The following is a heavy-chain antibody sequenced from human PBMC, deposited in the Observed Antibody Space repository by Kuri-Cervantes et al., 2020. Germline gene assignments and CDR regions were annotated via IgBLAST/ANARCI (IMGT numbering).Heavy chain of an antibody. J-gene: IGHJ4*02. CDR2: IYHSGST. V-gene: IGHV4-38-2*02. D-gene: IGHD2-15*01. CDR1: DYSISSGYY. Sequence: SETLSLTCTVSDYSISSGYYWGWIRQPPGKGLEWIGSIYHSGSTYYNPSLKSRVTISVDTSKNQFSLKLSSVTAADTAVYYCATSGYCSGGSCYSGGFYFDYWGQGTLVTVSS. CDR3: ATSGYCSGGSCYSGGFYFDY.